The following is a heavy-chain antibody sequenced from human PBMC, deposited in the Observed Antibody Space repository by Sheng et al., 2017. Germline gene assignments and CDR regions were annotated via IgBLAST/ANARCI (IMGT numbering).Heavy chain of an antibody. CDR3: ARGRAGYGGNPDH. CDR1: GGSISSYY. CDR2: IYYSGST. Sequence: VQLHESGPGLVKPSETLSLTCTVSGGSISSYYWNWIRQPPGKGLEWIGYIYYSGSTDYNSSLKSRVTISVDTSKNQFSLKLSSVTAADTAVYYCARGRAGYGGNPDHWGQGTPVTVSS. J-gene: IGHJ5*02. V-gene: IGHV4-59*01. D-gene: IGHD4-17*01.